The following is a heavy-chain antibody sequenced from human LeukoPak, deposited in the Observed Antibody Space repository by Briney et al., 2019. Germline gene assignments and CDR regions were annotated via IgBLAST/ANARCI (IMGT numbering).Heavy chain of an antibody. J-gene: IGHJ5*02. CDR3: ARVYSKILNWFDP. CDR2: IIPIFGTA. D-gene: IGHD4-11*01. Sequence: SVKVSCKASGGTFSSYAISWVRQAPGQGLEWMGGIIPIFGTANYAQKFQGRVTITTDESTSTAYMELSSLRSEDTAVYYCARVYSKILNWFDPWGQGTLVTVSS. CDR1: GGTFSSYA. V-gene: IGHV1-69*05.